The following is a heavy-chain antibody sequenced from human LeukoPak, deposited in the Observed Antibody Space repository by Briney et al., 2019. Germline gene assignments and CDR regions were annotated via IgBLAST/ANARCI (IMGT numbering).Heavy chain of an antibody. Sequence: GGSLRLSCAASGFTFSSYAMSWVRQAPGKGLEWVSAISGSGGSTNYADSVKGRFTISRDNSKNTLYLQMNSLRAEDTAVYYCAKRYCSSTSCYYYMDVWGKGTTVTVSS. D-gene: IGHD2-2*01. J-gene: IGHJ6*03. CDR1: GFTFSSYA. CDR2: ISGSGGST. V-gene: IGHV3-23*01. CDR3: AKRYCSSTSCYYYMDV.